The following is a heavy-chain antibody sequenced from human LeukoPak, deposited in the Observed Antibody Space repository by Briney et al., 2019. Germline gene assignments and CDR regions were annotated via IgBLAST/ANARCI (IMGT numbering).Heavy chain of an antibody. Sequence: PGGSLRLSCAASGFTFDDYAMHWVRQAPGKGLEWVSGISWNSGSIGYADSVKGRFTISRDNAKNPLYLQMNSLRAEDTALYYCAKVTYGSGSGYFDYWGQGTLVTVSS. CDR2: ISWNSGSI. CDR3: AKVTYGSGSGYFDY. J-gene: IGHJ4*02. D-gene: IGHD3-10*01. V-gene: IGHV3-9*01. CDR1: GFTFDDYA.